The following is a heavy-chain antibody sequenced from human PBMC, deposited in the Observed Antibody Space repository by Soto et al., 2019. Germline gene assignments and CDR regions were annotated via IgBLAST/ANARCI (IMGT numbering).Heavy chain of an antibody. J-gene: IGHJ3*02. CDR3: ARDGLRLRDAFDI. Sequence: NPSETLSLTCSVSGDSINGGDYYWNWIRHSPVKGLEWIGHIHDGGSIYYNPSLESRVTISLDRSENQFSLKLTSVTAADTAVYYCARDGLRLRDAFDIWGLGTMVTVSS. V-gene: IGHV4-30-4*01. CDR2: IHDGGSI. D-gene: IGHD5-12*01. CDR1: GDSINGGDYY.